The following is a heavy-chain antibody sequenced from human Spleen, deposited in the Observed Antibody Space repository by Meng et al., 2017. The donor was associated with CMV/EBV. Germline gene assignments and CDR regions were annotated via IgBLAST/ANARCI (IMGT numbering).Heavy chain of an antibody. J-gene: IGHJ4*02. V-gene: IGHV3-30*04. CDR3: AKNWGVAAAGTGRLDD. CDR2: ISYDGSNK. D-gene: IGHD6-13*01. CDR1: GFTFNTYA. Sequence: GGSLRLSCAASGFTFNTYAMHWVRQAPGKGLEWVAFISYDGSNKYTADSVQGRLTISRDNSKKTLYLQMNSLRAEDTAVYYCAKNWGVAAAGTGRLDDWGQGTLVTVSS.